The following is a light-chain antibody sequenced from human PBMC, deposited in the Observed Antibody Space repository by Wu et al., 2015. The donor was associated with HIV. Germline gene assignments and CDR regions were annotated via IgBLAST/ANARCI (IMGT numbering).Light chain of an antibody. J-gene: IGKJ2*03. CDR1: QSVSSGY. Sequence: EIVMTQSPATLSVSPGERATLSCRASQSVSSGYLAWYQQKPGQAPSLLIYAVSSRATGVPDRFSGSGSGTDFSLAITRLEPEDFAVYYCHHYGTSPHSFGQGTKLEIK. CDR3: HHYGTSPHS. V-gene: IGKV3-20*01. CDR2: AVS.